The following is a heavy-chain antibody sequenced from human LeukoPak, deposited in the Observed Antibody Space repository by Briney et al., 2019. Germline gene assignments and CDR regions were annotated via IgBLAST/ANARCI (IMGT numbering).Heavy chain of an antibody. CDR1: GYTFTGYY. J-gene: IGHJ4*02. CDR3: AREPADIVATTPKFDY. Sequence: ASVKVSCKASGYTFTGYYMHWVRQAPGQGPEWMGWINPNSGGTNYAQKFQGRVTMTRDTSISTAYMELSRLRSDDTAVYYCAREPADIVATTPKFDYWGQGTLVTVSS. D-gene: IGHD5-12*01. V-gene: IGHV1-2*02. CDR2: INPNSGGT.